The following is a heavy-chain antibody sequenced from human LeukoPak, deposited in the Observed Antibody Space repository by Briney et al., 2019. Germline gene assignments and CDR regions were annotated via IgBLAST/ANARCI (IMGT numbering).Heavy chain of an antibody. J-gene: IGHJ4*02. CDR1: GFSFSSYW. CDR3: ARDVDANY. CDR2: IKEDGGEK. V-gene: IGHV3-7*01. Sequence: GGSLRLSCAVSGFSFSSYWMSWVRQAPGKGLEWVANIKEDGGEKHYVDSVKGRFTISRDNAMNSLFLQMNSLRAEDTALYYCARDVDANYWGQGALVTVSS. D-gene: IGHD5-12*01.